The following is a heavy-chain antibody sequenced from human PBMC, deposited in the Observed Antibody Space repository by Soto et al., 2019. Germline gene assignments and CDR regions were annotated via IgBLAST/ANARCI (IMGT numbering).Heavy chain of an antibody. V-gene: IGHV3-48*02. CDR1: GFTFSSYS. Sequence: EVQLVESGGGLVQPGGSLRLSCAASGFTFSSYSMNWVRQAPGKGLEWVSYISSSSSTIYYADSVKGRFTISRDNAKNSLYLQMNSLRDEDTAVYYCARRPLSRGPDYYGMDVWGQGTTVTVSS. CDR2: ISSSSSTI. D-gene: IGHD2-2*01. CDR3: ARRPLSRGPDYYGMDV. J-gene: IGHJ6*02.